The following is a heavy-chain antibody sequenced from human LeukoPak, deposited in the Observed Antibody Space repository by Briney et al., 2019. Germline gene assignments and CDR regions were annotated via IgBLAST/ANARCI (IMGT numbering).Heavy chain of an antibody. V-gene: IGHV4-59*01. J-gene: IGHJ6*02. CDR3: ARDGDAAAGMDV. CDR1: GGSISSYY. D-gene: IGHD6-13*01. Sequence: SETLSLTCTVSGGSISSYYWSWIRQPPGKGLEWIGYIYYSGSTNYNPSLKSRVTISVDTSKNQFSLKLSSVTAADTAVYYCARDGDAAAGMDVWGQGTTVTVSS. CDR2: IYYSGST.